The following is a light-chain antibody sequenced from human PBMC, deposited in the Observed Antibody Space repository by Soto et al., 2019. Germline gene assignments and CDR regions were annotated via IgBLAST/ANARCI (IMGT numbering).Light chain of an antibody. J-gene: IGKJ2*01. V-gene: IGKV1-39*01. CDR1: QSISSY. CDR3: QPSYSTPRT. Sequence: DIQMTQSPSSLSASVGDRVTTTCRASQSISSYLNWYQQKPGKAPKLLIYAASSLQSGVPSRFSGSGSGTDFTLTISSLQPEDFATYYCQPSYSTPRTFGQGTKLEIK. CDR2: AAS.